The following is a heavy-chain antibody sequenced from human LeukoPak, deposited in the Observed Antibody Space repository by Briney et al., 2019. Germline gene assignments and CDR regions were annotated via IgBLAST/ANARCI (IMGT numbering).Heavy chain of an antibody. CDR3: AEGTDYGDYEN. V-gene: IGHV1-18*01. Sequence: GASVKVSCKASGYTFISYGISWVRQAPGQGLEWMGWISAYNGNTNYAQKLQGRVTMTTDTSTSTAYMELRSLRPDDTAVYYCAEGTDYGDYENWGQGTLVTVSS. CDR2: ISAYNGNT. J-gene: IGHJ4*02. D-gene: IGHD4-17*01. CDR1: GYTFISYG.